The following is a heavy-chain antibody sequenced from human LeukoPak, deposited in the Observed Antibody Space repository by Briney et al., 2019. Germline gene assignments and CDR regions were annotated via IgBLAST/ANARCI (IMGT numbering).Heavy chain of an antibody. CDR3: AKDHSTTSRSIDY. CDR1: GFTFSSYG. J-gene: IGHJ4*02. Sequence: GGSLRLSCAASGFTFSSYGMHWVRQAPGKGLEWVAVISYDGSNKYYADSVKGRFTISRDNSKNTLYLQMNSLRAEDTAVYYCAKDHSTTSRSIDYWGQGTLVTVSS. V-gene: IGHV3-30*18. D-gene: IGHD2/OR15-2a*01. CDR2: ISYDGSNK.